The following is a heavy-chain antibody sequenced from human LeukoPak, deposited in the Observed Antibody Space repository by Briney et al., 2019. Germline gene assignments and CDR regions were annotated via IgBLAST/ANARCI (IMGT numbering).Heavy chain of an antibody. D-gene: IGHD5-12*01. J-gene: IGHJ4*02. Sequence: KPSETLSLTCTVSGGSISSSSYYWGWIRQPPGKGLEWIGSIYYSGSTYYNPSLKSRVTMSVDTSKNQSSLKLSSVTAADTAVYYCARGGGYPQGGFDYWGQGTLVTVSS. CDR2: IYYSGST. CDR3: ARGGGYPQGGFDY. CDR1: GGSISSSSYY. V-gene: IGHV4-39*01.